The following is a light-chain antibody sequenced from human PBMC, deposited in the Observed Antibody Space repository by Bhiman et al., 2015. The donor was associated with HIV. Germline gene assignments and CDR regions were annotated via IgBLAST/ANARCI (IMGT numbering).Light chain of an antibody. J-gene: IGLJ1*01. CDR3: SSYTTSSTYV. CDR2: EVS. CDR1: SSDVGSYNL. Sequence: QSALTQPASVSGSPGQSITISCTGTSSDVGSYNLVSWYQQHPGKAPKLMISEVSNRPSGVSNRFSGSKSGNTASLTISGLQAEDEADYYCSSYTTSSTYVFGAGTKVTVL. V-gene: IGLV2-14*02.